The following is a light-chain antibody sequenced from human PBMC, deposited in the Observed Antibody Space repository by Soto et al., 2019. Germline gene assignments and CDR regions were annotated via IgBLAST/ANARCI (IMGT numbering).Light chain of an antibody. J-gene: IGKJ1*01. CDR2: HAS. CDR1: QGSSNR. V-gene: IGKV1-5*03. CDR3: HQYNSHRT. Sequence: DVQMTKSPATLSASVGDSVTSTCRASQGSSNRLAWYQQKQGKATNLLIYHASSLKSEVPSRFGCSGSGTEFTLTITSLQPDYCATYYCHQYNSHRTFGQGTKADIK.